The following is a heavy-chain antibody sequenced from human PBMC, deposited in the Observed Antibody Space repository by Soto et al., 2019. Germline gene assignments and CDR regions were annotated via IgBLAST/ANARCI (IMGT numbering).Heavy chain of an antibody. D-gene: IGHD3-16*01. CDR1: GFTFSSYA. CDR2: MSYDGSNK. Sequence: QVQLVESGGGVVQPGRSLRLACAASGFTFSSYAMHWVRRAPGKGLEWMAVMSYDGSNKYYADSVKGRFTIYRDNSKNTLYLQMNSLRPEDTALYYCARDGGAYWGQGTLVIVSS. J-gene: IGHJ4*02. CDR3: ARDGGAY. V-gene: IGHV3-30-3*01.